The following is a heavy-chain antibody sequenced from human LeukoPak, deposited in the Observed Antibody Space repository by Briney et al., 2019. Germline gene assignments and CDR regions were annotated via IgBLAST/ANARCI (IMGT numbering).Heavy chain of an antibody. CDR1: SGSFSGYY. D-gene: IGHD2-2*01. CDR3: ARSPCSSTSCYYYYGMDV. V-gene: IGHV4-34*01. CDR2: VNHSGST. Sequence: SETLSLTCAVYSGSFSGYYWSWIRLPPGKGLEWIGEVNHSGSTNFNPSLKSRVSISLDTSKNQFSLTVSSVTAADTAVYYCARSPCSSTSCYYYYGMDVWGQGTTVTVSS. J-gene: IGHJ6*02.